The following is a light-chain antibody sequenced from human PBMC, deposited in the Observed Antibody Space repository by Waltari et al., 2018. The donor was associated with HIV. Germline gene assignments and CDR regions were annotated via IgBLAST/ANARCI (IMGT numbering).Light chain of an antibody. V-gene: IGKV4-1*01. CDR2: WAS. CDR3: QQYYRSPFS. CDR1: KSVLYVSNNKNY. J-gene: IGKJ2*03. Sequence: DIVRNQSPHPLAASLGERPNINCKSRKSVLYVSNNKNYLAWYQQKPGQPPKLLIYWASLRQSGVPDRFSGGGSGTDFTLTISSLQAEDVATYYCQQYYRSPFSFGQGTKLE.